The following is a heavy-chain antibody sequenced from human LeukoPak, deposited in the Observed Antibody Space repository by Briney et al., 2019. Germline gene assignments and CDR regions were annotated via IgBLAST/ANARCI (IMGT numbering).Heavy chain of an antibody. CDR1: GGSISGGGYS. Sequence: SETLSLTCAVSGGSISGGGYSWSWIRQPPGKGMEWIVYIYHSGSTYYNPSLKSRVTISVDRSKNQFSLKLSSVTAADTAVYYCARGYGWFGELFYYWGQGTLVTVSS. CDR3: ARGYGWFGELFYY. D-gene: IGHD3-10*01. V-gene: IGHV4-30-2*01. J-gene: IGHJ4*02. CDR2: IYHSGST.